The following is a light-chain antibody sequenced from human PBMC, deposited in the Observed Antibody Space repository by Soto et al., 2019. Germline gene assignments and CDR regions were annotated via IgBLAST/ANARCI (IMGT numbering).Light chain of an antibody. CDR1: QHVSSN. CDR3: QQYNNWSYT. CDR2: RAS. V-gene: IGKV3-15*01. Sequence: EIVMTQSPATLSVSPGGSATLSCRASQHVSSNFAWYRQKPGQAPTLLIYRASTRATGIPARFSGSGSGTEFTLTISSMQSYLFAVTCCQQYNNWSYTFGQGTKLEIK. J-gene: IGKJ2*01.